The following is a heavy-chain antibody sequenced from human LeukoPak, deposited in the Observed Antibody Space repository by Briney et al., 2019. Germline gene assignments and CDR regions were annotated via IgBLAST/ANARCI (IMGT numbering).Heavy chain of an antibody. D-gene: IGHD6-13*01. CDR1: GFTFSNFA. CDR2: IAGSSST. Sequence: GGSLGLLWAASGFTFSNFAMTWGRQAAGKGLGGVTPIAGSSSTYYASSLKGRSTISRDNAKTSLYLQTNSLRAEDTAVYYCARIGAGPSRDYCGQATLATVPA. J-gene: IGHJ4*02. V-gene: IGHV3-69-1*01. CDR3: ARIGAGPSRDY.